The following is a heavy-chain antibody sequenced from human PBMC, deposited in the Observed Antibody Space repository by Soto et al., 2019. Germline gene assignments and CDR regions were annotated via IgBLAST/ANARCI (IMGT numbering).Heavy chain of an antibody. CDR2: ISAYNGNT. Sequence: ASVKVSRKASGYTFTSYGISWVRQAPGQGLEWMGWISAYNGNTNYAQKLQGRVTMTTDTSTSTAYMELRSLRSDDTAVYYCARADDYYDSSGPLGVSVYYYYGMDVWGQGTTVTVSS. CDR1: GYTFTSYG. CDR3: ARADDYYDSSGPLGVSVYYYYGMDV. D-gene: IGHD3-22*01. V-gene: IGHV1-18*01. J-gene: IGHJ6*02.